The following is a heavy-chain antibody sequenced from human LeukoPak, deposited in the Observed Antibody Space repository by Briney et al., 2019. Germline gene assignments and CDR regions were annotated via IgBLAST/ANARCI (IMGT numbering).Heavy chain of an antibody. V-gene: IGHV4-59*01. D-gene: IGHD3-22*01. Sequence: AETLSLTCTVSGGSISSYYWSWIRQPPGKGLEWIGYIYYSGSTNYNPSLKSRVTISVDTSKNQFSLKLSSVTAADTAVYYCARGGWRWYYDSSGYYTYYFDYWGQGTLVIVSS. J-gene: IGHJ4*02. CDR1: GGSISSYY. CDR2: IYYSGST. CDR3: ARGGWRWYYDSSGYYTYYFDY.